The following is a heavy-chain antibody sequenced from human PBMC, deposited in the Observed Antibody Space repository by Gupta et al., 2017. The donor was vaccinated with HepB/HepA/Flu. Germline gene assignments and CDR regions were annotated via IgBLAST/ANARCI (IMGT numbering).Heavy chain of an antibody. J-gene: IGHJ4*02. V-gene: IGHV3-7*01. Sequence: EVQLVESGGGLVQPGGSLRLSCAASGFTFSSYWMSWVRQAPGKGLEWVANIKQDASEKYYVDSVKGRFTISRDNAENSLYLQMNSLRAEDTAVYYCASPGGSGWYRAGAFDYWGQGTLVTGSS. D-gene: IGHD6-19*01. CDR2: IKQDASEK. CDR1: GFTFSSYW. CDR3: ASPGGSGWYRAGAFDY.